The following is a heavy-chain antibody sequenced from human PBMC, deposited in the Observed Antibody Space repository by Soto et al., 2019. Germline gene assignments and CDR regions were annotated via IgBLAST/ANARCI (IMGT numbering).Heavy chain of an antibody. Sequence: EVQLVESGGGLVQSGGSLRLSCAASGFNLRSYWMHWVRQAPGKGLVWVSRINDYGTTINYAESVEGRFTISRDGAKGEVYLQKNNLRGEDAAVYYCAKGGLEPIDYLGQGAVVTVSS. D-gene: IGHD1-1*01. J-gene: IGHJ4*02. CDR1: GFNLRSYW. V-gene: IGHV3-74*01. CDR2: INDYGTTI. CDR3: AKGGLEPIDY.